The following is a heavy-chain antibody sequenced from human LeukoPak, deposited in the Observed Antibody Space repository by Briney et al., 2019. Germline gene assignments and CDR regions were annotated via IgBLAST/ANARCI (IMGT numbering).Heavy chain of an antibody. CDR2: ISWNSGSI. D-gene: IGHD6-19*01. V-gene: IGHV3-9*01. Sequence: RPGRSLRLSCAASGFTFDDYAMHWVRQAPGKGLEWVSGISWNSGSIGYADSVKGRFTISRDNAKNSLYLQMNSLRAEDTALYYCVKVKVAGTPYYYGMDVWGQGTTVTVSS. CDR1: GFTFDDYA. J-gene: IGHJ6*02. CDR3: VKVKVAGTPYYYGMDV.